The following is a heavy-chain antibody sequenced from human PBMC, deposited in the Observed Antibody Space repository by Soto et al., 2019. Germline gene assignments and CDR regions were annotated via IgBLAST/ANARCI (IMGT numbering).Heavy chain of an antibody. Sequence: QVQLVQSGAEVKKPGASVKVSCKASGYTFINYYMHWVRQAPGQGLEWMGIINPNGGSTTYAQKFQGRVNLTRDTSTNTVNMELSILRSEDTAVYYCAREKWLVRRNDPFDIWGQGTMVTVSS. V-gene: IGHV1-46*01. J-gene: IGHJ3*02. D-gene: IGHD6-19*01. CDR3: AREKWLVRRNDPFDI. CDR1: GYTFINYY. CDR2: INPNGGST.